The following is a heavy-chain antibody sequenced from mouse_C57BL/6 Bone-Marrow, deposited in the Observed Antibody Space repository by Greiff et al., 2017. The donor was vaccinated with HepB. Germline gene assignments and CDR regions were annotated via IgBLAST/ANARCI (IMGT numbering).Heavy chain of an antibody. J-gene: IGHJ4*01. CDR2: INPSSGYT. CDR1: GYTFTSYW. D-gene: IGHD1-1*01. Sequence: QVQLQQSGAELAKPGASVKLSCKASGYTFTSYWMHWVKQRPGQGLEWIGYINPSSGYTKYNQKFKDKATLTADKSSSTAYMQLSSLTYEDSAVYYCSYYYGSRPGAMDYWGQGTSVTVSS. V-gene: IGHV1-7*01. CDR3: SYYYGSRPGAMDY.